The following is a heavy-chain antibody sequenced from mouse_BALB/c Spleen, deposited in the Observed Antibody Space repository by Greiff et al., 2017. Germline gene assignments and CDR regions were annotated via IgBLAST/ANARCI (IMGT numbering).Heavy chain of an antibody. CDR1: GFAFSSYD. CDR2: ISSGGGST. Sequence: EVMLVESGGGLVKPGGSLKLSCAASGFAFSSYDMSWVRQTPEKRLEWVAYISSGGGSTYYPDTVKGRFTISRDNAKNTLYLQMSSLKSEDTAMYYCARRGYYGYYDYWGQGTTLTVSS. CDR3: ARRGYYGYYDY. J-gene: IGHJ2*01. V-gene: IGHV5-12-1*01. D-gene: IGHD1-1*01.